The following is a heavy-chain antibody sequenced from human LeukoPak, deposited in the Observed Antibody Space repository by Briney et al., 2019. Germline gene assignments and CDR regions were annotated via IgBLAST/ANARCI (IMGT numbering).Heavy chain of an antibody. CDR1: GGSISSYY. J-gene: IGHJ4*02. Sequence: SETLSLTCTVSGGSISSYYWSWIRQPPGKGLEWIGYIYYSGSTNYNPSLKSRVTISVDTSKNQFSLKLSSVTAADTAVYYCARLHDDYGDYVESYFDYWGQGTLVTVSS. V-gene: IGHV4-59*08. CDR2: IYYSGST. D-gene: IGHD4-17*01. CDR3: ARLHDDYGDYVESYFDY.